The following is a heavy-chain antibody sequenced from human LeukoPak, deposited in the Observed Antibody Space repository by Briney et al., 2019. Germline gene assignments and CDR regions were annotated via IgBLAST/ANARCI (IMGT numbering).Heavy chain of an antibody. CDR2: ITPSSTYI. CDR3: ARNLNSPIAVAGSDY. Sequence: PGGSLRLSCAASRFTFSNSDMEWVRQAPGKGLEWVSSITPSSTYIYYAESMRGRFTVSRDNAKNSLYLQMNSLTAEDTAVYYCARNLNSPIAVAGSDYWGQGTLVTVSS. V-gene: IGHV3-21*01. J-gene: IGHJ4*02. CDR1: RFTFSNSD. D-gene: IGHD6-19*01.